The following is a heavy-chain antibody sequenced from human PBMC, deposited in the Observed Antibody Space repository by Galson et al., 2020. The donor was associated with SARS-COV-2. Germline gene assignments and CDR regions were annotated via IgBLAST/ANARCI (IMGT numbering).Heavy chain of an antibody. CDR2: ISYDGSNK. CDR3: ARDGPLDYGDPWQYYYYGMDV. D-gene: IGHD4-17*01. J-gene: IGHJ6*02. CDR1: GFNYRSYG. V-gene: IGHV3-30*03. Sequence: GEYLKISCAASGFNYRSYGMHWVRQAPGKGLEWVAVISYDGSNKYYADSVKGRFTISRDNSKNTLYLQMNSLRAEDTAVYYCARDGPLDYGDPWQYYYYGMDVWGQGTTVTVSS.